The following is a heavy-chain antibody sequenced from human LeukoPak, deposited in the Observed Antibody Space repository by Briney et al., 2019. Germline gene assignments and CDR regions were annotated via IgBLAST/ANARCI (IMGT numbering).Heavy chain of an antibody. CDR3: ARDSKDEYDFWSGYLRPNGMDV. V-gene: IGHV3-30-3*01. CDR1: GFTFSSYA. Sequence: GGSLRLSCAASGFTFSSYAMHWVRQAPGKGLEWVAVISYDGSNKYYADSVKGRFTISRDNSKNTLYLQMNSLRAEDTAVYYCARDSKDEYDFWSGYLRPNGMDVWGQGTTVTVSS. D-gene: IGHD3-3*01. CDR2: ISYDGSNK. J-gene: IGHJ6*02.